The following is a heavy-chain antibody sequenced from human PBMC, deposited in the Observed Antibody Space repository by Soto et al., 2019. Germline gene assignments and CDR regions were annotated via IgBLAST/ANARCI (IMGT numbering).Heavy chain of an antibody. Sequence: GASVKVSCKASGYTFTGYYIHWVRQAPGQGLEWMGWMNPNSGGTGYAQKFQGRVTMTRNTSISPAYMELSSLRSEDTAVYYRARGRVACSGGSCSRGRGDAFDIWGQWTMVTVSS. J-gene: IGHJ3*02. CDR2: MNPNSGGT. D-gene: IGHD2-15*01. V-gene: IGHV1-8*02. CDR3: ARGRVACSGGSCSRGRGDAFDI. CDR1: GYTFTGYY.